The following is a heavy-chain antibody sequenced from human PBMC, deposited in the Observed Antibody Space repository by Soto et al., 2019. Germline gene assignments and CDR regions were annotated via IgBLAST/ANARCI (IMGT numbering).Heavy chain of an antibody. CDR2: INPSGGST. J-gene: IGHJ4*02. CDR1: GYTFTSYS. Sequence: QVQLVQSGAEVKKPGASVKVSCKASGYTFTSYSIHWVRQAPGQGLEWMGIINPSGGSTTYAQMFQGRVTMTRDTSTSTVYMELSSLRSEDTAVYYCARGTRVLRFLEWLPNQDYWGQGTLVTVSS. D-gene: IGHD3-3*01. V-gene: IGHV1-46*03. CDR3: ARGTRVLRFLEWLPNQDY.